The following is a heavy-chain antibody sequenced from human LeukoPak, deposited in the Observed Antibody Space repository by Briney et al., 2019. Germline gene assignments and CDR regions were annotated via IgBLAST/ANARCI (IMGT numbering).Heavy chain of an antibody. CDR1: GGSFSGYY. V-gene: IGHV4-34*01. Sequence: PSETLSLTCAVYGGSFSGYYWSWIRHPPGKGLEWIGEINHSGSTNYNPSLKSRVTISVDTSKNQFSLKLSSVTAADTAVYYCARSAGTWRQKYFDYWGQGTLVTVSS. D-gene: IGHD6-13*01. CDR2: INHSGST. CDR3: ARSAGTWRQKYFDY. J-gene: IGHJ4*02.